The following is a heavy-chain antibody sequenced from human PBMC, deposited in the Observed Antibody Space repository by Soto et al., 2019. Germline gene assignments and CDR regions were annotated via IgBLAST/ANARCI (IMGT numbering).Heavy chain of an antibody. Sequence: GASVKVSCKASGYTFTSYGISWVRQAPGQGLEWMGWISAYNGNTNYAQKLQGRVTMTTDTSTSTAYMELRSLRSDDTAVYYCARGYCSGGSCYSDYYYYGMDVWGQGTTVTVSS. D-gene: IGHD2-15*01. CDR1: GYTFTSYG. J-gene: IGHJ6*02. V-gene: IGHV1-18*01. CDR2: ISAYNGNT. CDR3: ARGYCSGGSCYSDYYYYGMDV.